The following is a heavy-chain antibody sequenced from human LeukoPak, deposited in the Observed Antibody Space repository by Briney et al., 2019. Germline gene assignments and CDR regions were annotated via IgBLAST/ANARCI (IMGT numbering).Heavy chain of an antibody. CDR1: GITFSSYA. CDR2: ISGSGGST. D-gene: IGHD1-26*01. CDR3: AGGPDRAIVGPLTGAFDI. Sequence: PGGSLRLSCAASGITFSSYAMSWVRQAPGKGLEWVSAISGSGGSTYYADSVKGRFTISRDNAKNSLYLQMNSLRAEDMALYYCAGGPDRAIVGPLTGAFDIWGQGTMVTVSS. V-gene: IGHV3-23*01. J-gene: IGHJ3*02.